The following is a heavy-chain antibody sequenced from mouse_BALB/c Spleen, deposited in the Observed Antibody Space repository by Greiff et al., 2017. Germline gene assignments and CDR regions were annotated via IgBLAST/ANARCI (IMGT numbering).Heavy chain of an antibody. Sequence: QVQLKESGAELVKPGASVKLSCKASGYTFTSYYMYWVKQRPGQGLEWIGEINPSNGGTSYNQKFKGKAILTVDKSSSTAYMELRSLTSEDSAVYYCARPTRYYAWFAYWGQGTLVTVSA. D-gene: IGHD1-1*02. CDR1: GYTFTSYY. V-gene: IGHV1-53*01. CDR3: ARPTRYYAWFAY. CDR2: INPSNGGT. J-gene: IGHJ3*01.